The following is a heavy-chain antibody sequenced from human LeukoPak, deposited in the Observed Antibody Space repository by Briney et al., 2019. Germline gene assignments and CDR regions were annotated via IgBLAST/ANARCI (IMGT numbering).Heavy chain of an antibody. CDR1: AGSVSNSLDY. Sequence: SETLSLTCTVAAGSVSNSLDYWSWIRQPPGKGLEWIGYIYYNGDTNYNPSLKSRVIISIDTSSNQFSLRLNSMTAADTAVYYCARVLRAASWRSYDYWGQGSLVTVSS. D-gene: IGHD5-18*01. J-gene: IGHJ4*02. CDR2: IYYNGDT. CDR3: ARVLRAASWRSYDY. V-gene: IGHV4-61*01.